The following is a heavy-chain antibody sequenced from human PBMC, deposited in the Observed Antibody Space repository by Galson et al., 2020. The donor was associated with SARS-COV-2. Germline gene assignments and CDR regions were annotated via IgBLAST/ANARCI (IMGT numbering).Heavy chain of an antibody. D-gene: IGHD3-3*01. V-gene: IGHV3-11*01. J-gene: IGHJ3*02. CDR3: ASFDFWSGYSHDAFDI. CDR1: GFTFSDYY. Sequence: SLRLSCAASGFTFSDYYMSWIRQAPGKGLEWVSYISSSGSTIYYADSVKGRFTISRDNAKNSLYLQMNSLRAEDTAVYYCASFDFWSGYSHDAFDIWGQGTMVTVSS. CDR2: ISSSGSTI.